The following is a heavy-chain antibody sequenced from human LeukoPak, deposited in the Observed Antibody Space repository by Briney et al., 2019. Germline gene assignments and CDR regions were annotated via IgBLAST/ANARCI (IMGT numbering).Heavy chain of an antibody. D-gene: IGHD4-11*01. CDR2: ISSSSSYI. J-gene: IGHJ6*03. CDR3: ARDRETTVTFPHYMDV. CDR1: GFTFSSYS. V-gene: IGHV3-21*01. Sequence: PGGSLRLSCAASGFTFSSYSMSWVRQAPGKGLEWVSSISSSSSYIYYADSVKGRFTISRDNAKNSLYLQMNSLRAEDTAVYYCARDRETTVTFPHYMDVWGKGTTVTVSS.